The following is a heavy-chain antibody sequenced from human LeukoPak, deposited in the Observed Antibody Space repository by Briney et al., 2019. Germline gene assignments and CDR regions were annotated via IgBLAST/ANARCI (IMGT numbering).Heavy chain of an antibody. J-gene: IGHJ5*02. V-gene: IGHV3-23*01. Sequence: GGFLRLSCAASGFTFSSYGMSWVRQAPGKGLEWVSAISGSGGSTYYADSVKGRFTISRDNSKNTLYLQMNSLRAEDTAVYYCAKDYYGSGSLPNPLPSNWFDPWGQGTLVTVSS. CDR3: AKDYYGSGSLPNPLPSNWFDP. D-gene: IGHD3-10*01. CDR2: ISGSGGST. CDR1: GFTFSSYG.